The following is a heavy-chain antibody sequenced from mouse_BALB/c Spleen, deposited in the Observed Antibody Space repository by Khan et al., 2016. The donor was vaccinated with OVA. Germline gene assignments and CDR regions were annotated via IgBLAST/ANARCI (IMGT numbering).Heavy chain of an antibody. CDR3: ARGYFGNYEFAY. Sequence: QVQLQQSGAELVKPGASVKLSCKTSGYTFTSYWIQWVKQRPGQGLGWIGQIFPGTGTTYYNENFKGKATLTVDTSSNTAYMQFSSLTSEDSAVYFCARGYFGNYEFAYGGQATLVTVSP. CDR1: GYTFTSYW. D-gene: IGHD2-1*01. J-gene: IGHJ3*01. V-gene: IGHV1S132*01. CDR2: IFPGTGTT.